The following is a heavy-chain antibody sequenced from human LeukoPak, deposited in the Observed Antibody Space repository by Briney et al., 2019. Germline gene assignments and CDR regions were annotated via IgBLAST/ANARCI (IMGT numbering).Heavy chain of an antibody. CDR3: EKGDRSGYDYFDF. CDR1: GFTFNSYG. D-gene: IGHD3-22*01. J-gene: IGHJ4*02. V-gene: IGHV3-23*01. Sequence: GASLRLSCAASGFTFNSYGMNWVRQAPGKGLEWVSLISGSGGSTYYTDSVKGRFTISRDNSKNTVYLQMNSLRAEDTAVYYCEKGDRSGYDYFDFWGQGTLVTVSS. CDR2: ISGSGGST.